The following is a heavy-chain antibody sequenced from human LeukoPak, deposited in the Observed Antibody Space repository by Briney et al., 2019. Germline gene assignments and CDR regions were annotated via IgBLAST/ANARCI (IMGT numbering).Heavy chain of an antibody. Sequence: PGGSLRLSCAASGFTFSSYGMHWVRQAPGKGLEWVAVIWYDGSNKYYADSVKGRFTISRDNSKNTLYLQMNSLGAEDTAVYYCAREGTAARHFDYWGQGTLATVSS. CDR1: GFTFSSYG. CDR2: IWYDGSNK. V-gene: IGHV3-33*01. D-gene: IGHD6-6*01. CDR3: AREGTAARHFDY. J-gene: IGHJ4*02.